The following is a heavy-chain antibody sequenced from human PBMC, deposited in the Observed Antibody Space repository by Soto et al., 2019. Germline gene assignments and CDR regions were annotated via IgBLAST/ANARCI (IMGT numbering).Heavy chain of an antibody. D-gene: IGHD1-26*01. CDR3: ARDRVGATKILPPYHYHAMDV. J-gene: IGHJ6*02. CDR2: IIPIFATA. V-gene: IGHV1-69*06. CDR1: GGTFSSYA. Sequence: QVQLVQSGAEVKKPGSSVKVSCKASGGTFSSYAISWVRQAPGQGLEWMGGIIPIFATANYAQKFQGRVTITADKSTSTAFMELSSLGSEDTAVYYCARDRVGATKILPPYHYHAMDVWGQGTPLTVYS.